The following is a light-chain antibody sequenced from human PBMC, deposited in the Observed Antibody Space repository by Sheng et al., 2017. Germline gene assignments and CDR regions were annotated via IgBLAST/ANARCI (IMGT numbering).Light chain of an antibody. CDR3: QQAKSYPRT. Sequence: TITCRASQSISSWLAWYQQKPGKAPKLLMYQASTLESGVPVRGSAAGESGTQFTLTINSLQPDDSATYYCQQAKSYPRTFGQGTQVEIK. CDR2: QAS. CDR1: QSISSW. V-gene: IGKV1-5*03. J-gene: IGKJ1*01.